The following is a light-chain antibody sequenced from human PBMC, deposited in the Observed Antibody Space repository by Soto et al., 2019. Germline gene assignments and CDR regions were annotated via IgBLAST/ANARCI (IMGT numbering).Light chain of an antibody. Sequence: IQMTQSPSTLSASVGDRVTITCQASQTISTLLAWYQHRPGKAPNLLIYDATSLGSGVPSRFSGSGSGTEFTLTFSSLQPDDSATYYCQQYSSLVTFGQGTKLEI. CDR1: QTISTL. CDR3: QQYSSLVT. J-gene: IGKJ2*01. CDR2: DAT. V-gene: IGKV1-5*01.